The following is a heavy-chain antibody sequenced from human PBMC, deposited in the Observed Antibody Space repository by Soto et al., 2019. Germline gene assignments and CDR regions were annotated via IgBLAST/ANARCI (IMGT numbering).Heavy chain of an antibody. CDR2: IYWDDDK. V-gene: IGHV2-5*02. J-gene: IGHJ6*02. CDR3: AHSQTYYYDSSGYYSPYYYYGMDV. CDR1: GFSLSTSGVG. D-gene: IGHD3-22*01. Sequence: SGPTLVNPTQTLTLTCTFSGFSLSTSGVGVGWIRQPPGKALEWLALIYWDDDKRYSPSLKSRLTITKDTSKNQVVLTMTNMDPVDTATYYCAHSQTYYYDSSGYYSPYYYYGMDVWGQGTTVTVSS.